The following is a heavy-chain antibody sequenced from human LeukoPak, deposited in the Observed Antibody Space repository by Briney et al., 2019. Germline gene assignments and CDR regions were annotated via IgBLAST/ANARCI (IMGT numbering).Heavy chain of an antibody. V-gene: IGHV3-74*01. CDR2: INSDGSST. Sequence: GGSLRLSCAASGFTFSSYWMHWVRQAPGKGLVWVSRINSDGSSTSYADSVKGRFTISRDNAKNTLYLQMNSLRAEDTAVYYCAKDRRACSSSSCYYRFDYWGQGTLVAVSS. D-gene: IGHD2-2*01. J-gene: IGHJ4*02. CDR1: GFTFSSYW. CDR3: AKDRRACSSSSCYYRFDY.